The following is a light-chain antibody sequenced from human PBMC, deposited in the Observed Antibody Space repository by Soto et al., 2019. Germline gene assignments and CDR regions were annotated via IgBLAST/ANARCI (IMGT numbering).Light chain of an antibody. CDR1: QSVRSN. CDR2: GAS. CDR3: QQYNSWPLT. V-gene: IGKV3-15*01. Sequence: IVMTQSPATLSVSPGDRVTLSCRASQSVRSNSAWYQQKPGQAPRLLFYGASTRATGIPARFSGSGYETEFTLTISSLQSEDFAVYYCQQYNSWPLTFGGGTKVDIK. J-gene: IGKJ4*01.